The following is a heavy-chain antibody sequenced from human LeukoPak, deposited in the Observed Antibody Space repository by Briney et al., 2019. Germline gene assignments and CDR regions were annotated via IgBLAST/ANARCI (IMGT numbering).Heavy chain of an antibody. CDR1: GVSFSGYY. CDR2: INHSGST. V-gene: IGHV4-34*01. J-gene: IGHJ4*02. CDR3: ARGAGNCSGGSCYDY. Sequence: SETLSLTCAVYGVSFSGYYWSWIRQPPGKGLEWIGEINHSGSTNYNPSLKSRVTISVDTSKNQFSLKLSSVTAADTAVYYCARGAGNCSGGSCYDYWGQGTLVTVSS. D-gene: IGHD2-15*01.